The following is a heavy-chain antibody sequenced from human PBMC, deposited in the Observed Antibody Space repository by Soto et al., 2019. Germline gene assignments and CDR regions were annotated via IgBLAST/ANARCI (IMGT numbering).Heavy chain of an antibody. CDR1: GFPFSSYW. J-gene: IGHJ4*02. CDR2: ISGDGTTI. CDR3: AREYYGLLTGYYNDH. D-gene: IGHD3-9*01. Sequence: DVQLVESGGDSVQPGGSLRLSCAAFGFPFSSYWMHWVRHTPGKGLEWVSRISGDGTTIYYADSVTGRFTVSRDNAKNTLSLQMSGLGAEDTAVYYCAREYYGLLTGYYNDHWGQGTLVSVSS. V-gene: IGHV3-74*01.